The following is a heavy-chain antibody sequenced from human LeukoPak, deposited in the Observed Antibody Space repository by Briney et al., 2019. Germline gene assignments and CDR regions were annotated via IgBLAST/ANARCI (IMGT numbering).Heavy chain of an antibody. Sequence: ASVKVSRKPSGYSFPNYGITGVRQTPGQGLEWMGWINPYNGNTNYAQKLQGRVTMTTDTSTSTAYMDLRSLRSDHTAVYYCARERSSWFFSNWGQRPLVTVSS. CDR1: GYSFPNYG. V-gene: IGHV1-18*01. D-gene: IGHD6-13*01. CDR2: INPYNGNT. CDR3: ARERSSWFFSN. J-gene: IGHJ4*02.